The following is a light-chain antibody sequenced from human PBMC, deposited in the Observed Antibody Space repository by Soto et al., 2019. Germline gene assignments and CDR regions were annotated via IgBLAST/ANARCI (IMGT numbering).Light chain of an antibody. CDR1: SSDIGAYDY. V-gene: IGLV2-14*01. CDR3: CSFTTTSTHV. CDR2: EVN. Sequence: QSALTQPASLSGSPGQSITISCTGTSSDIGAYDYVSWFQQHPGKAPKLMISEVNNRPSGVSNRFSGSKSGNTAYLTISGLQVEDEAEYFCCSFTTTSTHVFGARTKLTVL. J-gene: IGLJ1*01.